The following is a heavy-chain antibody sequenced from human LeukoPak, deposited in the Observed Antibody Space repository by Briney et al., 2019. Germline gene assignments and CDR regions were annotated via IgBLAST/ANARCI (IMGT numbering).Heavy chain of an antibody. CDR1: GGSISSSSYY. Sequence: SETLSLTCTVSGGSISSSSYYWGWIRQPPGKGLEWIGSIYYSGSTYYNPSLRSRVTISVDTSKNQFSLKLSSVTAADTAVYYCARDTPYDSSHWGQGTLVTVSS. V-gene: IGHV4-39*07. CDR2: IYYSGST. D-gene: IGHD3-22*01. CDR3: ARDTPYDSSH. J-gene: IGHJ4*02.